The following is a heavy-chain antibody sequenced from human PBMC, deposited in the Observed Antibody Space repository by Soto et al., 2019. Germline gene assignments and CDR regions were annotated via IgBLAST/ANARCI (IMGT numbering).Heavy chain of an antibody. J-gene: IGHJ6*02. V-gene: IGHV1-18*04. CDR1: GYTFISHG. CDR2: ISGKNGNT. CDR3: ARVSSSIVVVPDYGMDV. D-gene: IGHD2-2*01. Sequence: GASVKVSCKASGYTFISHGMSWVRQASGQGLEWMGWISGKNGNTKFAQKFQGRVTLTTDTSTSTAYMEVRSLRTDDTAVYYCARVSSSIVVVPDYGMDVWGQGTTVTVSS.